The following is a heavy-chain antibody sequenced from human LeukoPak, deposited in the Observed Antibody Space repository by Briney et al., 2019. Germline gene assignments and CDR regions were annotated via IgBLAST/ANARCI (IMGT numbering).Heavy chain of an antibody. J-gene: IGHJ4*02. Sequence: ASVKVSCKASGYTFTSYYMHWVRQAPGQGLEWMGIINPSGGSTSYAQKFQGRVTVTMDTSTSTVYMELSSLRTEDTAVYYCEREGPNFDWFDYWGQGTLVTVSS. D-gene: IGHD3-9*01. V-gene: IGHV1-46*01. CDR2: INPSGGST. CDR1: GYTFTSYY. CDR3: EREGPNFDWFDY.